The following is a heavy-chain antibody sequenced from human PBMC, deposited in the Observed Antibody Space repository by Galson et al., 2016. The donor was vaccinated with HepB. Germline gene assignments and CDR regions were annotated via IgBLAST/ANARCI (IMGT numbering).Heavy chain of an antibody. CDR3: ALTNDLWSGHPRGYFQH. V-gene: IGHV3-23*01. Sequence: SLRLSCAASGFTFTTYAMSWVRQAPGKGLEWVSSISANGRNTYYAESVQGRFTMSRDNSKNTLYLQMNSLRAEDTAVYYCALTNDLWSGHPRGYFQHWGLGTLVTVSS. CDR1: GFTFTTYA. J-gene: IGHJ1*01. D-gene: IGHD3-3*01. CDR2: ISANGRNT.